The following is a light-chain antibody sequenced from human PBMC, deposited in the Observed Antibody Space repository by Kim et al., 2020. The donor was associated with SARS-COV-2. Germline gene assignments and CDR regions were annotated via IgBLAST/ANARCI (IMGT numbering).Light chain of an antibody. V-gene: IGKV3-20*01. CDR3: QQYGSSPLT. J-gene: IGKJ4*01. CDR2: GAS. CDR1: QSVSSSY. Sequence: EIEMTQSPATLSLSPGERATLSCRASQSVSSSYLAWYQQKPGQAPRLLIYGASSMATGIPDRFSGSGSGTDFTLTISRLEPEDFAVYYCQQYGSSPLTFGGGTKVDIK.